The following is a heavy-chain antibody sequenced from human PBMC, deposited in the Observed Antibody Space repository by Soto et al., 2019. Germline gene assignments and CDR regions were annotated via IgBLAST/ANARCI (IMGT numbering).Heavy chain of an antibody. CDR2: IISIFGTT. Sequence: QVQLVQSGAEVKKPGSSVTVSCKASGGTLSSYAISWVRQAPGQGLEWMGGIISIFGTTNYAQKFQGRVTIAADDSTSAAYMELSSLRSEDTAVYHCARGRPIEGYNDYYCHYYGMDVWCQGTTVIVSS. D-gene: IGHD3-22*01. CDR1: GGTLSSYA. CDR3: ARGRPIEGYNDYYCHYYGMDV. J-gene: IGHJ6*02. V-gene: IGHV1-69*01.